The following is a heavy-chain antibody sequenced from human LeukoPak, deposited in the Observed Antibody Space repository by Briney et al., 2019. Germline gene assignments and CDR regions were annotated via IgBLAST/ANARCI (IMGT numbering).Heavy chain of an antibody. J-gene: IGHJ4*02. V-gene: IGHV3-23*01. Sequence: GGSLRLSCAASGFTFSSYAMSWVRQAPGKGLEWVSAISGSGGSTYYADSVKGRFTISRDNSKNTLYLQMNSLRAEDTAVYYCANMFGELLSYFDCWGQGTLVTVSS. CDR3: ANMFGELLSYFDC. CDR1: GFTFSSYA. CDR2: ISGSGGST. D-gene: IGHD3-10*02.